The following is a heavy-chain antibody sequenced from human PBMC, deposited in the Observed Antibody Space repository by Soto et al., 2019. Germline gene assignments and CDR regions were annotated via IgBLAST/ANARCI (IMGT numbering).Heavy chain of an antibody. CDR1: GGSISGYY. V-gene: IGHV4-59*03. J-gene: IGHJ4*02. CDR3: AKSRRTDAEGYRLDF. D-gene: IGHD5-12*01. Sequence: QVQLQESGPGLVRPSETLSLTCTLSGGSISGYYCSWIRQPPGKGLEWIGYVYYRGRTKYNPSLKSRVTTSVYMSNNPFALLLTSVTAADTAVYYCAKSRRTDAEGYRLDFWGQGTLVTVSS. CDR2: VYYRGRT.